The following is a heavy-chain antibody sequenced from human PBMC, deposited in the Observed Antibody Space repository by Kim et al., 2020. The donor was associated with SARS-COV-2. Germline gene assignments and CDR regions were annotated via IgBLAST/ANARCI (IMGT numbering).Heavy chain of an antibody. J-gene: IGHJ4*02. Sequence: SETLSLTCTVSGGSISSYYWSWIRQPPGKGLEWIGYIYYSGSTNYNPSLKSRVTISVDTSKNQFSLKLSSVTAADTAVYYCARDDYDSSGYWDWGQGTLVTVSS. CDR3: ARDDYDSSGYWD. CDR2: IYYSGST. D-gene: IGHD3-22*01. V-gene: IGHV4-59*13. CDR1: GGSISSYY.